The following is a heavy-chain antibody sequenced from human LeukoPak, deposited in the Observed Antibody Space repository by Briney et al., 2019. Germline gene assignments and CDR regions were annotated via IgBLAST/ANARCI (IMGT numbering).Heavy chain of an antibody. D-gene: IGHD6-13*01. Sequence: GASVNLSCKASGGTFSSYAISWGRQAAGQGLEWMGGIIPIFSTANYAQKFKGRVTITAAESTSTAYMELSSLRSEDTAVYYCARGAMAAAGTDLYYFDYWGQGPLVTVSS. V-gene: IGHV1-69*13. CDR1: GGTFSSYA. J-gene: IGHJ4*02. CDR3: ARGAMAAAGTDLYYFDY. CDR2: IIPIFSTA.